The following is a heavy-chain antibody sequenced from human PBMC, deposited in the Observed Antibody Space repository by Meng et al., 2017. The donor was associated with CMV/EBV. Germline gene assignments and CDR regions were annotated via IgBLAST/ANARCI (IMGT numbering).Heavy chain of an antibody. J-gene: IGHJ1*01. CDR1: GFTVSSNY. CDR3: ARDRWVGATRFFQH. Sequence: GGSLRLSCAASGFTVSSNYMSWVRQAPGKGLEWVSVIYSGGSTYYADSVKGRFTISRDNSKNTLYLQMNSLRAEDTAVYYCARDRWVGATRFFQHWGQGTLVTVSS. CDR2: IYSGGST. D-gene: IGHD1-26*01. V-gene: IGHV3-53*01.